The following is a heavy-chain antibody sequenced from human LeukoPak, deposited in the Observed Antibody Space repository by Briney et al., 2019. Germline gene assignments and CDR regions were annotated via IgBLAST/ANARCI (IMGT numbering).Heavy chain of an antibody. J-gene: IGHJ4*02. V-gene: IGHV3-30-3*01. CDR1: GFPVSSYA. D-gene: IGHD3-9*01. Sequence: GGSLRLSCAASGFPVSSYAMHWVRQAPGKGLEWVAVISYDGSNKYYADSVKGRFTISRDNAKNSLYLQMNSLRAEDTAVYYCARDRRVLTGYSDYWGQGTLVTVSS. CDR3: ARDRRVLTGYSDY. CDR2: ISYDGSNK.